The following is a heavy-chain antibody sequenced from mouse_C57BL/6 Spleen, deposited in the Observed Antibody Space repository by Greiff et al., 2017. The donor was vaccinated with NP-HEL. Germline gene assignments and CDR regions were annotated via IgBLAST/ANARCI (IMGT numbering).Heavy chain of an antibody. CDR2: ISDGGSYT. J-gene: IGHJ3*01. Sequence: EVQRVESGGGLVKPGGSLKLSCAASGFTFSSYAMSWVRQTPEKRLEWVATISDGGSYTYYPDNVKGRFTISRDNAKNNLYLQMSHLKSEDTAMYYCARDEMETGTERFFAYWGQGTLVTVSA. CDR1: GFTFSSYA. D-gene: IGHD4-1*01. CDR3: ARDEMETGTERFFAY. V-gene: IGHV5-4*01.